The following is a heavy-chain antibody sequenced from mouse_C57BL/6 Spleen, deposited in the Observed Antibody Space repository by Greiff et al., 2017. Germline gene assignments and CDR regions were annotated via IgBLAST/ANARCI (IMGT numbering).Heavy chain of an antibody. CDR3: ARTGAETGYYAMDY. D-gene: IGHD3-3*01. Sequence: QVQLQQSGAELVRPGASVTLSCKASGFTFTSYGISWVKQRTGQGLEWIGEIDPRSGNTSYNEKFKGKATLTADKSSSTAYMELRSLTSEDSTVYYCARTGAETGYYAMDYWGQGTTVTVAS. CDR1: GFTFTSYG. CDR2: IDPRSGNT. J-gene: IGHJ4*01. V-gene: IGHV1-81*01.